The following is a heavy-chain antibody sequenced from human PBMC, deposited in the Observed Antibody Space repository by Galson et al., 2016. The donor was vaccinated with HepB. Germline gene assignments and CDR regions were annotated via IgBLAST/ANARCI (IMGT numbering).Heavy chain of an antibody. J-gene: IGHJ4*02. CDR3: ARQFPGVQWDF. CDR2: FHPGDGGT. CDR1: GYTFPAYT. Sequence: SVKVSCKASGYTFPAYTIHWVRQAPGQRLEWMGWFHPGDGGTKYFPKFEGRATFSGDTSASTAYLELDSLRPEDTAVYYCARQFPGVQWDFWGQGSLLTVSS. D-gene: IGHD2-8*01. V-gene: IGHV1-3*01.